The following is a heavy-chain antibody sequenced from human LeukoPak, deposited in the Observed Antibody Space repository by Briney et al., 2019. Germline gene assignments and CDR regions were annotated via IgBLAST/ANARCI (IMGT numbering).Heavy chain of an antibody. J-gene: IGHJ3*02. CDR2: IYCSGST. CDR3: ARGLGAFDI. Sequence: SETLSLTCTVSGGSISSSSYYWGWIRQPPGKGLEWIGSIYCSGSTYYNPSLKSRVTISVDTSKNQFSLKLSSVTAADTAVYYCARGLGAFDIWGQGTMVTVSS. D-gene: IGHD3-3*01. V-gene: IGHV4-39*01. CDR1: GGSISSSSYY.